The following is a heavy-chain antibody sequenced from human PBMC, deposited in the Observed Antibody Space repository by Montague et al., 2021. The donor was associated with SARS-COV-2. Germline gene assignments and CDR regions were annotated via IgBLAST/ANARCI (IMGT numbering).Heavy chain of an antibody. V-gene: IGHV4-59*01. Sequence: SETLSLTCSVSGGSTTNYYWTWIRQSPGKGLQWIGYIFYTGSTKFNPSLTSRVSMSLDTSKNHSSLRLSAVTAADTARYYCARAQNICFIANCVNYFDLWGLGALVTVSS. D-gene: IGHD2-15*01. CDR2: IFYTGST. CDR3: ARAQNICFIANCVNYFDL. J-gene: IGHJ4*02. CDR1: GGSTTNYY.